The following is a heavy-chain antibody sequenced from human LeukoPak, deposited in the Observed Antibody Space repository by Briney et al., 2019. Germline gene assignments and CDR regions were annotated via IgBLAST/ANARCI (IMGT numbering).Heavy chain of an antibody. J-gene: IGHJ6*04. Sequence: GSLRLSCAASGFTFSSYEMNRVRQAPGKGLEWVSYISSSGSTIYCADSVKGRFTISRDNARNSLYLQMNSLRAEDTAVYYCAELGITMIGGVWGKGTTVTISS. CDR2: ISSSGSTI. D-gene: IGHD3-10*02. V-gene: IGHV3-48*03. CDR3: AELGITMIGGV. CDR1: GFTFSSYE.